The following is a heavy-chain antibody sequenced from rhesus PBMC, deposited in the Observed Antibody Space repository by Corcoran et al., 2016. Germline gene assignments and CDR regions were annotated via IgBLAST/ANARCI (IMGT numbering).Heavy chain of an antibody. CDR1: GYSISSGYD. V-gene: IGHV4-76*01. CDR3: ARGSSGSWNVLDY. Sequence: QVQLQESGPGVVKPSETLSLTCAVSGYSISSGYDWSWIRQPPGKGLEGIGYIYGSSGSTTYNPSLKNRVTISKDTSKNQFSLKLSSVTAADTAVYYCARGSSGSWNVLDYWGQGVLVTVSS. CDR2: IYGSSGST. J-gene: IGHJ4*01. D-gene: IGHD6-25*01.